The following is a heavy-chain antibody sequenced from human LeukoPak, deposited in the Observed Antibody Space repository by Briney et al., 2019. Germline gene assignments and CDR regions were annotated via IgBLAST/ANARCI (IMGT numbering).Heavy chain of an antibody. J-gene: IGHJ4*02. CDR1: GFSFSSHD. V-gene: IGHV3-48*03. CDR2: ISRDATT. D-gene: IGHD5-12*01. CDR3: AKTRLVATINYFDY. Sequence: GGSLRLSCAASGFSFSSHDMSWVRQAPGKGLEWVSYISRDATTNYADSVKGRFTISRDNAKNSLYLQMNSLRAEDTAVYYCAKTRLVATINYFDYWGQGTLVTVSS.